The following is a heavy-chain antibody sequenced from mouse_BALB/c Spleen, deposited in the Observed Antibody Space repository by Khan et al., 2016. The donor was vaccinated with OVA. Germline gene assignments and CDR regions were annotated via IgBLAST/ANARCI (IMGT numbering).Heavy chain of an antibody. Sequence: LVKTGASVKISCKASGYPFTSYYIHWVKQSHGRSLEWIGFVSCYNGATSYNQRFKGKATITVDTSSRTAYMQFNGLTSDDSAVYYCARDGYYYALDYWGQGTSVTGAS. CDR1: GYPFTSYY. CDR3: ARDGYYYALDY. J-gene: IGHJ4*01. D-gene: IGHD2-3*01. V-gene: IGHV1S34*01. CDR2: VSCYNGAT.